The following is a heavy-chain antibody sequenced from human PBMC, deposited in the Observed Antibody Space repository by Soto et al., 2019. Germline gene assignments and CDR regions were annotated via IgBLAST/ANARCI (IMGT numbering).Heavy chain of an antibody. CDR1: GGSISSYY. Sequence: LXLTCTVSGGSISSYYWSWIRQPPGKGLEWIGYIYYSGSTNYNPSLKSRVTISVDTSKNQFSLKLSSVTAADTAVYYCAREAAAGPNWFDPWGQGTLVTVSS. CDR2: IYYSGST. CDR3: AREAAAGPNWFDP. V-gene: IGHV4-59*01. D-gene: IGHD6-13*01. J-gene: IGHJ5*02.